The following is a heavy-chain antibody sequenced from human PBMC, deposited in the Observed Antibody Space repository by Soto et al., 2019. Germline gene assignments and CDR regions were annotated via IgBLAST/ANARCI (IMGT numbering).Heavy chain of an antibody. CDR1: GFTLDNHA. J-gene: IGHJ2*01. CDR2: IGAIVYNDAT. D-gene: IGHD1-26*01. CDR3: ARGTKGAGGWYFDI. V-gene: IGHV1-18*01. Sequence: QVQVVQSEVEVKRPGASVRISCKASGFTLDNHAMTWVRQAPGKGLEWMGWIGAIVYNDATNYERKFQGRLTMARDTSPNTVYMDLSSLRSDDTAVYYCARGTKGAGGWYFDIWGRGTLVVVSS.